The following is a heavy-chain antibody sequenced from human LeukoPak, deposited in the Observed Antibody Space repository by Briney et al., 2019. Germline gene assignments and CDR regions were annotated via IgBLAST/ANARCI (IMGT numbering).Heavy chain of an antibody. Sequence: GASVKVSCKASGYTFTSYGISWVRQAPGQGLEWMGWISAYNGNTNYAQKLQGRVTMTTDTSTSTAYMELRSLRSDDTAVYYCARDVVVVPAAIGPWYFDLWGCGTLVTVSS. CDR2: ISAYNGNT. CDR3: ARDVVVVPAAIGPWYFDL. D-gene: IGHD2-2*02. CDR1: GYTFTSYG. V-gene: IGHV1-18*01. J-gene: IGHJ2*01.